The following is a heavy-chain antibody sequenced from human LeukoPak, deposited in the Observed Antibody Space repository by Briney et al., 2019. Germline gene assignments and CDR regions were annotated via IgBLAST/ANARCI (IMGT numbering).Heavy chain of an antibody. Sequence: ASVTVSCKVSGYTLTELSMHWVRQAPGKGLEWMGGFDPEDGETIYAQKFQGRVTMTEDTSTDTAYMELSSLRSEDTAVYYCATVSRYFDWLFNDYWGRGTLVTVSS. V-gene: IGHV1-24*01. CDR3: ATVSRYFDWLFNDY. CDR2: FDPEDGET. CDR1: GYTLTELS. J-gene: IGHJ4*02. D-gene: IGHD3-9*01.